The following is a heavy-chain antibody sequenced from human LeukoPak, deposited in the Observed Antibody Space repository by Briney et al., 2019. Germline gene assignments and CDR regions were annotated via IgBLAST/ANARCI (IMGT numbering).Heavy chain of an antibody. CDR2: INTSGSST. Sequence: GGSLRLSCAASGFTFSSYAMSWVRQAPGKGLEWVSGINTSGSSTAYADSVKGRFTISRDNPRNTLYMQMNSLRAEDTALYYCAIMHPYYDGNGYWVQWGQGTLVTVSS. J-gene: IGHJ4*02. D-gene: IGHD3-22*01. V-gene: IGHV3-23*01. CDR1: GFTFSSYA. CDR3: AIMHPYYDGNGYWVQ.